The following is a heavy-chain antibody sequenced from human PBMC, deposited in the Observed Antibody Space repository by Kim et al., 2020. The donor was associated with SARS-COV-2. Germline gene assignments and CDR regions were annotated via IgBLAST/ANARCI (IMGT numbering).Heavy chain of an antibody. CDR2: IIPIFGTA. J-gene: IGHJ4*02. D-gene: IGHD3-22*01. Sequence: SVKVSCKASGGTFSSYAISWVRQAPGQGLEWMGGIIPIFGTANYAQKFQGRVTITADESTSTAYMELSSLRSEDTAVYYCAREGGNYYDSSGSVGFDYWGQGTQVTVSS. CDR1: GGTFSSYA. CDR3: AREGGNYYDSSGSVGFDY. V-gene: IGHV1-69*13.